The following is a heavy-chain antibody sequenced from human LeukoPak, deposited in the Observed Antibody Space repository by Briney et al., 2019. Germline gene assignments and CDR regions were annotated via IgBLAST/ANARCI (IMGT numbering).Heavy chain of an antibody. CDR2: ISSSSSYI. D-gene: IGHD3-22*01. CDR1: GFTFSSYS. J-gene: IGHJ1*01. CDR3: AREWLYYYDSSGYYYGSEYFQH. Sequence: GGSLRLSCAASGFTFSSYSMNWVRQAPGKGLEWVSSISSSSSYIYYADSVKGRFTISRDNAKNSPYLQMNSLRAEDTAVYYCAREWLYYYDSSGYYYGSEYFQHWGQGTLVTVSS. V-gene: IGHV3-21*01.